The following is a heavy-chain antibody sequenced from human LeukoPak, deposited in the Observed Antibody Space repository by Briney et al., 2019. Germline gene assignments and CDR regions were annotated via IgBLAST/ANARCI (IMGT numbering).Heavy chain of an antibody. CDR3: ARDKGQWFGELFLNCFDP. CDR2: INHSGST. CDR1: GGSFSGYY. J-gene: IGHJ5*02. D-gene: IGHD3-10*01. Sequence: SETLSLTCAVYGGSFSGYYWSWIRQPPGKGMEWNGEINHSGSTNYNPYLKSRVTISVDTSKNQFSLKLSSVTAADTAVYYCARDKGQWFGELFLNCFDPWGQGTLVTVSS. V-gene: IGHV4-34*01.